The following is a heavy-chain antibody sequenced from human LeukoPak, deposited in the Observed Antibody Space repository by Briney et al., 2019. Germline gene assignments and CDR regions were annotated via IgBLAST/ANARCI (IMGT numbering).Heavy chain of an antibody. V-gene: IGHV3-23*01. CDR1: GFTFSSYA. CDR3: AKALRGFGGVPQPAFDI. J-gene: IGHJ3*02. Sequence: PGGSLRLSCAASGFTFSSYAMSWVRQAPGKGLEWVSAISGSGGSTYYADSVKGRFTISRDNSKNTLYLQMNSLRAEDTAVYYCAKALRGFGGVPQPAFDIWGQGTMVTVSS. D-gene: IGHD3-16*01. CDR2: ISGSGGST.